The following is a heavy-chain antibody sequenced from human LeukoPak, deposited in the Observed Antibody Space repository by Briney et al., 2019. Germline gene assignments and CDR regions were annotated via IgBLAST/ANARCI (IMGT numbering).Heavy chain of an antibody. CDR2: ISAYNGNT. Sequence: GASVKVSCKASGYTFTSYGISWVRQAPGQGLEWMGWISAYNGNTNYSQKLQGRVTMTTDTSTSTAYMELRSLRSDDTAVYYCARGLTGYDILTGYYPWIGEFDYWGQGTLVTVSS. CDR3: ARGLTGYDILTGYYPWIGEFDY. D-gene: IGHD3-9*01. V-gene: IGHV1-18*01. J-gene: IGHJ4*02. CDR1: GYTFTSYG.